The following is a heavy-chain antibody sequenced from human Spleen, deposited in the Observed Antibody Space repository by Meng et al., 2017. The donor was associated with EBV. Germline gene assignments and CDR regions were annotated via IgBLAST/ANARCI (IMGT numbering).Heavy chain of an antibody. J-gene: IGHJ4*02. V-gene: IGHV1-18*01. Sequence: QVQLVQSGAEERKPGDSVKVSCKASGYTFTSNGFSWVRQAPGQGLEWMGWISAYNGNTNYAQKFQGRVTLTTDTSTSTAYMELRGLRSDDTAVYYCARDLDTGPYYFDYWGQGTLVTVSS. CDR2: ISAYNGNT. CDR1: GYTFTSNG. D-gene: IGHD3-22*01. CDR3: ARDLDTGPYYFDY.